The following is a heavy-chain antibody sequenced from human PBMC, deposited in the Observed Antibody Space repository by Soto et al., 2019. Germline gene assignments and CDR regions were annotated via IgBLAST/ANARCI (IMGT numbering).Heavy chain of an antibody. V-gene: IGHV4-39*01. CDR3: ARHSGHIFFDY. J-gene: IGHJ4*02. CDR2: IYYSGST. CDR1: GGSISSSSYC. D-gene: IGHD5-12*01. Sequence: SETLSLTWTVSGGSISSSSYCWGWIRQPPGKGLEWIGSIYYSGSTYYNPSLKSRVTISVDTSKNQFSLKLSSVTAADTAVYYCARHSGHIFFDYWGQGTLVTVSS.